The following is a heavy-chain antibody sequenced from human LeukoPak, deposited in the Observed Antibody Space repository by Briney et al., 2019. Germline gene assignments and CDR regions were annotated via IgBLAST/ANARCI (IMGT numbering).Heavy chain of an antibody. CDR3: ARFEYGYAY. V-gene: IGHV4-34*01. D-gene: IGHD5-18*01. J-gene: IGHJ4*02. Sequence: TSETLSLTRAVYGGSFSGYYWSWIRQPPGKGLEWIGEINHSGSTNYNPSLKSRVTISVDTSKNQFSLKLSSVTAADTAVYYCARFEYGYAYWGQGTLVTVSS. CDR1: GGSFSGYY. CDR2: INHSGST.